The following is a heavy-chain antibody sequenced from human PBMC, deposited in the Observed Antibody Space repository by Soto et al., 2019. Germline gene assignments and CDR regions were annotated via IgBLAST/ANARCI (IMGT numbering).Heavy chain of an antibody. Sequence: ASGYTFTSYYMHWVRQAPGKGLEWISGISASGASTTYADSVKGRFTISRDNSKNTLYLQMNSLRAEDTGVYYCAKESSASRVSYYYAMDVWGQGTTVTVSS. CDR3: AKESSASRVSYYYAMDV. CDR2: ISASGAST. D-gene: IGHD3-10*01. J-gene: IGHJ6*02. CDR1: GYTFTSYY. V-gene: IGHV3-23*01.